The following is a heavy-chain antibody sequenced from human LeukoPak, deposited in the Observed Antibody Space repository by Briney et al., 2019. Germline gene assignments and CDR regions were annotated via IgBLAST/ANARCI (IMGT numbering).Heavy chain of an antibody. CDR1: GFTFSSYA. CDR2: ISGSGGST. Sequence: GGSLRLSCAASGFTFSSYAKSWVRQAPGKGLEWVSAISGSGGSTYYADSVKGRFTISRDNSKNTLYLQMNSLRAEDTAVYYCAKGLRGIYYYDSSGPVAFDIWGQGTMVTVSS. D-gene: IGHD3-22*01. J-gene: IGHJ3*02. CDR3: AKGLRGIYYYDSSGPVAFDI. V-gene: IGHV3-23*01.